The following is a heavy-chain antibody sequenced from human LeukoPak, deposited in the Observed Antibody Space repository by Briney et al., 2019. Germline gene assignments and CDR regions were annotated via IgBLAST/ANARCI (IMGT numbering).Heavy chain of an antibody. J-gene: IGHJ4*02. CDR3: ARDSRLYGGRYEFDY. CDR1: GGSISSGGYS. V-gene: IGHV4-31*03. Sequence: SETLSLTCTVSGGSISSGGYSWSWIRQHPGKGLEWIGYIYYSGSTYYNPSLRSRVTISVDTSKNQFSLKLSSVTAADTAVYYCARDSRLYGGRYEFDYWGQGTLVTVSS. CDR2: IYYSGST. D-gene: IGHD4-23*01.